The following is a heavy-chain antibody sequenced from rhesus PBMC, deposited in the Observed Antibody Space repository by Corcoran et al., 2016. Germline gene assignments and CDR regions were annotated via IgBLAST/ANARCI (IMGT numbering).Heavy chain of an antibody. Sequence: QVQLQESGPGLVKPSETLSLTCAVSGYSISSNYWSWIRQPPGKGLEWIGYIYVSSGCTYYNPSHKNRVTISTDTSKNQFSLKLSSVTAADTAVYYCARGGCWSKVFDYWGQGVLVTVSS. J-gene: IGHJ4*01. V-gene: IGHV4-147*01. D-gene: IGHD6-37*01. CDR3: ARGGCWSKVFDY. CDR1: GYSISSNY. CDR2: IYVSSGCT.